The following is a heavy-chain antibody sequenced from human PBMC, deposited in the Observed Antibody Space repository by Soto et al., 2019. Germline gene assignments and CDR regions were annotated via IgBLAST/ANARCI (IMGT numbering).Heavy chain of an antibody. CDR2: ISGSGGST. D-gene: IGHD6-19*01. CDR1: GFTFSSYA. Sequence: GGSLRLSCAASGFTFSSYAMSWVRQAPGKGLEWVSAISGSGGSTYYADSVKGRFTISRDNSKNTLYLQMNSLRAEDTAVYYCAKIRFEWLEAGPYFDCWGQGTLVTVSS. CDR3: AKIRFEWLEAGPYFDC. J-gene: IGHJ4*02. V-gene: IGHV3-23*01.